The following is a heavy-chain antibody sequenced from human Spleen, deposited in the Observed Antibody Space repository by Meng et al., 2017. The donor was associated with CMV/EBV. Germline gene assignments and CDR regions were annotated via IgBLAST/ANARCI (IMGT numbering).Heavy chain of an antibody. D-gene: IGHD3-22*01. CDR3: ARERYYYDSSGSYYFDY. CDR1: GFPVSSNY. CDR2: IYSGGST. Sequence: GFPVSSNYMSWVRQAPGKGLEWVSVIYSGGSTYYADSVKGRFTISRDNSKNTLYLQMNSLRAEDTAVYYCARERYYYDSSGSYYFDYWGQGTLVTVSS. J-gene: IGHJ4*02. V-gene: IGHV3-53*01.